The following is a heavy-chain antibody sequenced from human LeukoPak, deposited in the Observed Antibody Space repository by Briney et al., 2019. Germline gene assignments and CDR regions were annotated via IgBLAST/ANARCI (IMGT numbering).Heavy chain of an antibody. CDR1: YGSISSYY. J-gene: IGHJ4*02. CDR3: ARRQVRGVIFGDFDY. CDR2: IHYSGRT. V-gene: IGHV4-59*01. D-gene: IGHD3-10*01. Sequence: SETLSLTCTVSYGSISSYYWSWLRQPPGKGLEWIGWIHYSGRTNHNPSLKSRVTISVDTSKNQFSLKLSSMTAADTAVYYCARRQVRGVIFGDFDYWGQGTLVTVSS.